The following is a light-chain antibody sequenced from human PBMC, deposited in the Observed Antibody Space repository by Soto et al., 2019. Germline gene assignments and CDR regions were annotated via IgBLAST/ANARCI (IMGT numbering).Light chain of an antibody. J-gene: IGLJ3*02. CDR1: NSDVGGYNY. CDR2: EVS. Sequence: QSVLTQPASVSGSPGQSIAISCTGTNSDVGGYNYVSWYQHHPGKAPKLMIYEVSNRPSGVSNRFSGSKSGNTASLTISALQAEDEAGYYCSSYTTSTTWVFGGGTKLTVL. CDR3: SSYTTSTTWV. V-gene: IGLV2-14*01.